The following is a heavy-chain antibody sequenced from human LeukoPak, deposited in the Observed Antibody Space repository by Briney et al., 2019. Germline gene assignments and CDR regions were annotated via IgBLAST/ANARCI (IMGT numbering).Heavy chain of an antibody. CDR1: GYTFTSYD. CDR3: ARGRGTSGAIFDY. J-gene: IGHJ4*02. Sequence: ASVKVSCKASGYTFTSYDINWVRQATGQGLEWMGWMNPNSGNTGYAQKFQGRVTITRNTSISTADMELSSLRSEDTAVYYCARGRGTSGAIFDYWGQGTLVTVSS. CDR2: MNPNSGNT. V-gene: IGHV1-8*03. D-gene: IGHD2-2*01.